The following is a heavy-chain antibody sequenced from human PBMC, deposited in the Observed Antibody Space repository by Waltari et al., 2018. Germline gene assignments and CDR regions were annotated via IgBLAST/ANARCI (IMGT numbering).Heavy chain of an antibody. CDR3: AKGAQMSTIRDAFDS. D-gene: IGHD1-1*01. J-gene: IGHJ3*02. Sequence: VQLLESGGGLVQPGGSLGLSCAASGFTFNNYAMTWVRQAPGKGLEWVSVVSGSGDSTYYADAVKGLFTISRDNSKSTLYLRMSSLRAEDTAVYFCAKGAQMSTIRDAFDSWGQGAMVTVSS. CDR1: GFTFNNYA. V-gene: IGHV3-23*01. CDR2: VSGSGDST.